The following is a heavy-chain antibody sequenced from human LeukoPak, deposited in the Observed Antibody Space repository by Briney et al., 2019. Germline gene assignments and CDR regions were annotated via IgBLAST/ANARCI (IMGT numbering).Heavy chain of an antibody. J-gene: IGHJ4*02. V-gene: IGHV4-34*01. D-gene: IGHD5-24*01. CDR3: ATTLRWKMRLQVEY. CDR1: GVSFSGYY. CDR2: INHSGST. Sequence: SETLSLTCAVYGVSFSGYYWSWIRQPPGKGLEWIGEINHSGSTNYNPSLKSRVTISVDTSKNQFSLKLSSVTAADTAVYYCATTLRWKMRLQVEYWGQGTLVTVSS.